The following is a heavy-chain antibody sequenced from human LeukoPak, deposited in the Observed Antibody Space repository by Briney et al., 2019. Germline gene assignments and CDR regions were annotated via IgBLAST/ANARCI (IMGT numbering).Heavy chain of an antibody. V-gene: IGHV4-61*02. D-gene: IGHD3-22*01. Sequence: SETLSLTCTVSGDSISSGDYYWSWIRQPAGKGLEWIGRISSSGSTNYNPSLKSRFTISVDTSKNPFSLKLSSVTAADTAVYFCARGPYSYDSSGAFDIWGQGTMVTVSS. CDR3: ARGPYSYDSSGAFDI. J-gene: IGHJ3*02. CDR1: GDSISSGDYY. CDR2: ISSSGST.